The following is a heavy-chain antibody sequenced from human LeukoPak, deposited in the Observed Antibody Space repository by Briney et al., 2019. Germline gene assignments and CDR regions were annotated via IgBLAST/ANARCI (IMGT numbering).Heavy chain of an antibody. Sequence: ASVKVSCKASGYTFKDYYIHWVRQAPGQGFEWMGWINSKSGGTIFAQRFQGRVTMTRDTSTTTLYMELSRLTSDDTAVYYCARRSDYGETPDYWGQGTLVTVSS. CDR1: GYTFKDYY. J-gene: IGHJ4*02. V-gene: IGHV1-2*02. CDR2: INSKSGGT. D-gene: IGHD4-17*01. CDR3: ARRSDYGETPDY.